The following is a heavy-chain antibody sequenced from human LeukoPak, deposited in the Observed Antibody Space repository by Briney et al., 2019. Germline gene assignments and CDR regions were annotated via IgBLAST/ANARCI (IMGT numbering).Heavy chain of an antibody. J-gene: IGHJ5*02. D-gene: IGHD2-15*01. CDR2: IYTRVTK. CDR3: ARADRGYCSGGSCYGFDP. CDR1: GRSMNNSF. V-gene: IGHV4-4*07. Sequence: SDTLSLIRTLSGRSMNNSFWNCTRQSAGRGRELIAYIYTRVTKNYHPPLKTRHPMSGDTSRNQFSLKLSSVTAADTAVYYCARADRGYCSGGSCYGFDPWGQGTLVTVSS.